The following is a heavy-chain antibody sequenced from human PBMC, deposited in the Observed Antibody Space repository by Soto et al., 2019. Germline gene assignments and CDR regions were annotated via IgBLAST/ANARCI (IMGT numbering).Heavy chain of an antibody. CDR3: AHGHLHPGYCSGGSCYRDWYFDL. V-gene: IGHV2-5*02. D-gene: IGHD2-15*01. CDR2: IYWDDDK. J-gene: IGHJ2*01. CDR1: GFSLSTSGVG. Sequence: QITLKESGPTLVKPTQTLTLTCTFSGFSLSTSGVGVGWIRQPPGKALEWLALIYWDDDKRYSPSLKSRLTITKDTSKNQVVLTMTNMDPVDTATYYCAHGHLHPGYCSGGSCYRDWYFDLWGRGTLVTVSS.